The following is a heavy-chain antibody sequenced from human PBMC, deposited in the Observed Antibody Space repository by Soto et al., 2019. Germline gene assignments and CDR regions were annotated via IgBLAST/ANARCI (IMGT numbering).Heavy chain of an antibody. J-gene: IGHJ6*03. CDR1: GYTFTSYA. Sequence: QVQLVQSGAEVKKPGASVKVSCKASGYTFTSYAMHWVRQAPGQRLEWMGWINAGNGNTKYSQKFQGRVTITRDTSASTAYMELSSLRSEDTAVYYCARVGYCGSTSCPPHYYYYMDVWGKGPRSPSP. D-gene: IGHD2-2*01. V-gene: IGHV1-3*01. CDR3: ARVGYCGSTSCPPHYYYYMDV. CDR2: INAGNGNT.